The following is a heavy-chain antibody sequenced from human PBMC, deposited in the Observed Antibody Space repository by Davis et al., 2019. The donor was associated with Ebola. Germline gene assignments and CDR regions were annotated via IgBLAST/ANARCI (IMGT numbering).Heavy chain of an antibody. CDR3: LYGMDV. CDR1: GFTFSSYL. CDR2: IKQDGSEK. V-gene: IGHV3-7*01. J-gene: IGHJ6*02. Sequence: GASLKISCAASGFTFSSYLMSWVRQAPGKGLEWVANIKQDGSEKYYVDSVKSRFTISRDNAKNSLYLQMNSLRAEDTAVYYGLYGMDVWGQGTTVTVSS.